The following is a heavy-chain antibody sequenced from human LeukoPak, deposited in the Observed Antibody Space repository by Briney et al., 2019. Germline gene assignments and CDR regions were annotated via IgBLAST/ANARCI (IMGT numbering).Heavy chain of an antibody. J-gene: IGHJ3*02. D-gene: IGHD3-3*01. CDR1: GFTFSSYA. Sequence: GGSLRPSCAASGFTFSSYAMSWVRQAPGKGLEWVSAISGSGGSTYYADSVKGRFTISRDNSKNTLYLQMNSLRAEDTAVYYCAKGDNYDFWSGGSLFDIWGQGTMVTVSS. CDR3: AKGDNYDFWSGGSLFDI. V-gene: IGHV3-23*01. CDR2: ISGSGGST.